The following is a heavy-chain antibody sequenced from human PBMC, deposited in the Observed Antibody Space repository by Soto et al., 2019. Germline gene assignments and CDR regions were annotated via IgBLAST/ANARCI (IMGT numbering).Heavy chain of an antibody. CDR2: ISGSGANT. V-gene: IGHV3-23*01. D-gene: IGHD6-13*01. J-gene: IGHJ4*02. CDR1: GFTFSSYA. CDR3: ANDGIDAATATFDY. Sequence: EVQVLESGGGLVQPGGSLRLSCAASGFTFSSYAMSWVRQAPGKGLEWVSAISGSGANTYYADSVKGRFTISRDNSKNIVYLQMNRLRVEDTAVYRCANDGIDAATATFDYWGQGTLVTVSS.